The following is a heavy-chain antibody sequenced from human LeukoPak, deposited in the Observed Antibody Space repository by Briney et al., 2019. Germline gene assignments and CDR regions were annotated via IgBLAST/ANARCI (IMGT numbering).Heavy chain of an antibody. CDR1: GGTFSSYA. D-gene: IGHD3-9*01. J-gene: IGHJ4*02. Sequence: SVKVCCKASGGTFSSYAISWVRQAPGQGLEWMGGIIPIFGTAHYAQKFQGRVTITADKSTSTAYMELSSLRSEDTAVYHGAASHYDILTGYAIFDYWGQGTLLTVSS. CDR2: IIPIFGTA. CDR3: AASHYDILTGYAIFDY. V-gene: IGHV1-69*06.